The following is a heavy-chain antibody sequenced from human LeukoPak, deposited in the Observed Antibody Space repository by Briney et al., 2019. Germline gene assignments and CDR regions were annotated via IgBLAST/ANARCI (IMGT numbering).Heavy chain of an antibody. D-gene: IGHD3-22*01. V-gene: IGHV1-3*01. CDR1: GYTFTSYA. J-gene: IGHJ4*02. CDR2: INAGNGNT. Sequence: ASVKVSCKASGYTFTSYAMHWVRQAPGQRLEWMGWINAGNGNTKYSQKFQGRVTITRDTSASTAYMELSSLRSEDTAVYYCARGRVYYDSSGYYENYCDYWGQGTLVTVSS. CDR3: ARGRVYYDSSGYYENYCDY.